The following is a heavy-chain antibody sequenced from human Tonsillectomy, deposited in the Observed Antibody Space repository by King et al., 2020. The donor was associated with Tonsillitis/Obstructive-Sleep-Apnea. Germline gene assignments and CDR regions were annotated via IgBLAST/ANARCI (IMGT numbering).Heavy chain of an antibody. CDR1: GFTFGDYA. Sequence: VQLVESGGGLVQPGRSLRLSCTASGFTFGDYAMSWVRQAPGKGLEWVGFIRSKAYGGTTEYAASVKGRFTISRDDSKSIAYLQMNSLKTEDTAVYYCTREDPGSGITIFGVVIPGNAFDIWGQGTMVTVSS. J-gene: IGHJ3*02. D-gene: IGHD3-3*01. CDR2: IRSKAYGGTT. CDR3: TREDPGSGITIFGVVIPGNAFDI. V-gene: IGHV3-49*04.